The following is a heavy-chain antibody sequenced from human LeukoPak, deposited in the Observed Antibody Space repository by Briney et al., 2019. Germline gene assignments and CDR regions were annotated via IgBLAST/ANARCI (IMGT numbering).Heavy chain of an antibody. CDR2: ISGSGGST. D-gene: IGHD6-6*01. CDR1: GFTFSSYA. CDR3: ASDSIAALYYYYYMDV. Sequence: GGSLRLSCAASGFTFSSYAMSWVRQAPGEGLEWVSAISGSGGSTYYADSVKGRFTISRDNSKNTLYLQMNSLRAEDTAVYYCASDSIAALYYYYYMDVWGKGTTVTVSS. J-gene: IGHJ6*03. V-gene: IGHV3-23*01.